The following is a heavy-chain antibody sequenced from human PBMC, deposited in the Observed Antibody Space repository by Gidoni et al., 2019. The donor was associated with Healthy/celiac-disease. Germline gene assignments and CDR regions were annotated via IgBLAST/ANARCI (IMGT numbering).Heavy chain of an antibody. CDR3: ASLGIAAAGTLESTDAVDI. CDR2: IGGSSGRT. Sequence: EVQLLEPGGGLVQPGGSLRLSFVASGFTFSCYATGLVRTAPGKGRGWVSAIGGSSGRTFYEDSVKGRFAISRDNSKNPLYLQMNSLSAEDTAVYYCASLGIAAAGTLESTDAVDIWGQGTMVTVSS. CDR1: GFTFSCYA. D-gene: IGHD6-13*01. J-gene: IGHJ3*02. V-gene: IGHV3-23*01.